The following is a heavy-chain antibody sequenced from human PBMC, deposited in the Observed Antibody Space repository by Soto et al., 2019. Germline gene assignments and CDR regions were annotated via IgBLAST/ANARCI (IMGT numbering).Heavy chain of an antibody. V-gene: IGHV3-30*18. D-gene: IGHD6-19*01. CDR3: AKDEGYSSGWYYYCRMNV. J-gene: IGHJ6*02. CDR2: ISYDGSNK. Sequence: GGSLRLSCAASGFTFSSNGMHWVRQAPGKGLEWVAVISYDGSNKYYADSVKGRFTISRDNSKNTLYLQMNSLRAEDTAVYYCAKDEGYSSGWYYYCRMNVWGQGTTVTVS. CDR1: GFTFSSNG.